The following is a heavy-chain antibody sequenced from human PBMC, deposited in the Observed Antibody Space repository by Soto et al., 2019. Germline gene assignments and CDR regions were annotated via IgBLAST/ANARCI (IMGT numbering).Heavy chain of an antibody. CDR2: IGNRGTGI. J-gene: IGHJ5*02. CDR1: GFTFGDYY. V-gene: IGHV3-11*01. D-gene: IGHD6-13*01. Sequence: QVQLVESGGGLVKPGGSLRLSCAASGFTFGDYYMTWIRQAPGKGLEWVSFIGNRGTGIYYADSVKGRFTIFRDNAKTSLYLQMNSLRDEDTAMYYCARDLRAVGMASRFDPWGQGTLVTVSS. CDR3: ARDLRAVGMASRFDP.